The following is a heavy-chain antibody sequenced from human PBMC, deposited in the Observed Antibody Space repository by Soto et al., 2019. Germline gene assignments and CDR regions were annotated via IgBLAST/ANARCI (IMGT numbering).Heavy chain of an antibody. J-gene: IGHJ4*02. CDR3: ARPNFGDYFFDF. D-gene: IGHD4-17*01. Sequence: GESLKISCATSGFTFSTYSMNWVRQAPGKGLEWVSSISSGGSGSYVNYADSVKGRFTISRDNAKSSLYLEMNSLRAEDTAVYYCARPNFGDYFFDFWGPGTLVTVSS. CDR1: GFTFSTYS. CDR2: ISSGGSGSYV. V-gene: IGHV3-21*01.